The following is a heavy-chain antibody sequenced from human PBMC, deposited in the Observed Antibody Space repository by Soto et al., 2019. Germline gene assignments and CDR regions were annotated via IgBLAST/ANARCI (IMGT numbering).Heavy chain of an antibody. V-gene: IGHV3-48*02. Sequence: EVQLVESGGGLVQPGGSLRLSCAAPGFTFSSYSMNWVRQAPGKGLEWVSYISSSSSTIYYADSVKGRFTISRDNAKNSLYLQMNSLRDEDTAVYYCAREGTRGGFLNWFDPWGQGTLVTVSS. D-gene: IGHD3-10*01. CDR3: AREGTRGGFLNWFDP. CDR1: GFTFSSYS. CDR2: ISSSSSTI. J-gene: IGHJ5*02.